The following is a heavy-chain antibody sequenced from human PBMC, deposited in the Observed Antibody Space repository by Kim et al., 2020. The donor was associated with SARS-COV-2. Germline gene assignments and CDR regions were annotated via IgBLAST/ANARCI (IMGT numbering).Heavy chain of an antibody. D-gene: IGHD3-10*01. CDR2: INHSGST. CDR3: ARGQRGRRTMVRGVILQYNWFDP. J-gene: IGHJ5*02. V-gene: IGHV4-34*01. Sequence: SETLSLTCAVYGGSFSGYYWSWIRQPPGKGLEWIGEINHSGSTNYNPSLKSRVTISVDTSKNPFSLKLSSVTAADTAEYYCARGQRGRRTMVRGVILQYNWFDPWGQGSLVTVSS. CDR1: GGSFSGYY.